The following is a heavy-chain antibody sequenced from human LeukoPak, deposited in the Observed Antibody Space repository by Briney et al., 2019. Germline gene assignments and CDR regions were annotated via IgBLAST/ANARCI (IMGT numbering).Heavy chain of an antibody. Sequence: SETLSLTCTVSGGSISSGTYYWSWIRQPAGKGLEWIGRIYTSGSTNYNPSLKTRVTISVDTSKNQFSLQLRSVTAADTAVYYCAGDQLGEFDILTGWARNWFDPWGQGTLVTVSS. D-gene: IGHD3-9*01. CDR3: AGDQLGEFDILTGWARNWFDP. V-gene: IGHV4-61*02. J-gene: IGHJ5*02. CDR1: GGSISSGTYY. CDR2: IYTSGST.